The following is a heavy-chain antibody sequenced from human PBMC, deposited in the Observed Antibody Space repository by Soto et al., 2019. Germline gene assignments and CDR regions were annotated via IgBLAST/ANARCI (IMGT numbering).Heavy chain of an antibody. CDR2: IILALGTP. CDR1: GDSFTNYA. CDR3: VRYCTNTKCRGGYYLDL. D-gene: IGHD2-8*01. J-gene: IGHJ5*02. Sequence: QVLLVQSGAEMKQPGSSVSVSCRASGDSFTNYAFTWVRQAPGQGPEWLGGIILALGTPHYSQRFQGRLTITADESSSTVSMELGSLRLDDTAVYYCVRYCTNTKCRGGYYLDLWGQGTLLTVSS. V-gene: IGHV1-69*01.